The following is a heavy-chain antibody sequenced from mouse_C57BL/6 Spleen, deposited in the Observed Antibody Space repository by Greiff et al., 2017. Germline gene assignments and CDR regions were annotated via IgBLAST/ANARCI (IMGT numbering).Heavy chain of an antibody. CDR3: ASPIYYDYGYFDY. V-gene: IGHV1-64*01. CDR2: IHPNSGST. D-gene: IGHD2-4*01. Sequence: QVQLQQPGAELVKPGASVKLSCKASGYTFTSYWMHWVKQRPGQGLEWIGMIHPNSGSTNYNEKFKSKATLTLDKSSSTAYMQLSSLTSEDSAVYYCASPIYYDYGYFDYWGQGTTLTVSS. CDR1: GYTFTSYW. J-gene: IGHJ2*01.